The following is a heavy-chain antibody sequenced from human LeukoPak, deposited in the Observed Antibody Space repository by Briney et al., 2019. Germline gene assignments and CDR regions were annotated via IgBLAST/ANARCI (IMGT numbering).Heavy chain of an antibody. CDR1: GGSISTYY. D-gene: IGHD6-6*01. J-gene: IGHJ4*02. CDR3: AREGSMTARPFVSIDY. Sequence: PSETLSLTCTVSGGSISTYYWSWVRQPAGKGLEWIGRIHTSGSVDYNPSLKSRVTMSVDTSKKQFSLTLSSVTAADTAMYYCAREGSMTARPFVSIDYWGQGTLVTGSS. V-gene: IGHV4-4*07. CDR2: IHTSGSV.